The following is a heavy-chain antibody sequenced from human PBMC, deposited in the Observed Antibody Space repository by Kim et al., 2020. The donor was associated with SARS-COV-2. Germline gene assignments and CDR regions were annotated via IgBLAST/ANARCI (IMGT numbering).Heavy chain of an antibody. D-gene: IGHD5-18*01. Sequence: SETLSLTCAVYGGSFSGYYWSWIRQPPGKGLEWIGEINHSGSTNYNPSLKSRVTISVDTSKNQFSLKLSSVTAADTAVYYCARGPRGYSYGYFDYWGQGT. CDR2: INHSGST. J-gene: IGHJ4*02. CDR3: ARGPRGYSYGYFDY. CDR1: GGSFSGYY. V-gene: IGHV4-34*01.